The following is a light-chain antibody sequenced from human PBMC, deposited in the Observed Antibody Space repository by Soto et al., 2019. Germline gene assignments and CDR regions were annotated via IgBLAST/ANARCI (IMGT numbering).Light chain of an antibody. J-gene: IGKJ1*01. V-gene: IGKV1-5*01. Sequence: DIQMTQSPSTVSASVGDRVTITCRASESISRWLAWYQQQPGKAPKLLIYDASDLESGVPSRFSGSGSGTEFTLTIPSLQPEDFATYYCHQYNTWTFGQGTKVDIK. CDR3: HQYNTWT. CDR1: ESISRW. CDR2: DAS.